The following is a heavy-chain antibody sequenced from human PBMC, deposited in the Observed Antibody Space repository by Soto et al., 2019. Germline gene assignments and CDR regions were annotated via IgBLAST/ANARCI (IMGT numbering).Heavy chain of an antibody. V-gene: IGHV4-59*01. D-gene: IGHD6-13*01. CDR2: IYYSGST. CDR1: GGSISSYY. J-gene: IGHJ4*02. Sequence: PSETLSLTCTVSGGSISSYYWSWIRQPPGKGLEWIGYIYYSGSTNYNPSLKSRVTISVDTSKNQFSLKLSSVTAADTAVYYCARAAYSSSFPLPDYWGQGTLVTGSS. CDR3: ARAAYSSSFPLPDY.